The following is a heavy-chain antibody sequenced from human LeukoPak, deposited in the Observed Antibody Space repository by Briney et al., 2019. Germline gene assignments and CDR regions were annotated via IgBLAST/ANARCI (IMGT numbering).Heavy chain of an antibody. J-gene: IGHJ4*02. CDR1: GGSISSSSYY. CDR2: IYYSGST. Sequence: SETLSLTCTVSGGSISSSSYYWGWIRQPPGKGLEWIGSIYYSGSTYYNPSLKSRVTISVDTSKNQFSLKLSSVTAADTAVYYCARRTVTNGWFRIDYWGQGSLVIASS. D-gene: IGHD6-19*01. V-gene: IGHV4-39*01. CDR3: ARRTVTNGWFRIDY.